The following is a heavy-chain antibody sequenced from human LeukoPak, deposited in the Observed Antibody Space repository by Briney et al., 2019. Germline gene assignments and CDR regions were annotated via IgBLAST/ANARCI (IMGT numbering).Heavy chain of an antibody. J-gene: IGHJ3*02. CDR2: IYHSGST. CDR3: ARVGGMTTINNAAFHI. CDR1: GGSINSDY. D-gene: IGHD4-4*01. V-gene: IGHV4-59*01. Sequence: SETQSLTCSVSGGSINSDYWNWIRQPPGKGLEWIGYIYHSGSTNYNPSLRSRVTISIDKSKRQFSLKLNTVTAADTAIYYCARVGGMTTINNAAFHIWGQGTMVTVSS.